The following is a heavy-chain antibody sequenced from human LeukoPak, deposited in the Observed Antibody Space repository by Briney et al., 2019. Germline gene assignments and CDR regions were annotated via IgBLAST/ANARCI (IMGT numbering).Heavy chain of an antibody. CDR3: ARVESGASYYYYGMDV. J-gene: IGHJ6*02. CDR2: IYPGDSDT. CDR1: GYSFTSYW. V-gene: IGHV5-51*01. D-gene: IGHD4/OR15-4a*01. Sequence: GESLKISCKGSGYSFTSYWTGWVRQMPGKGLEWMGIIYPGDSDTRYSPSFHGQVTISADKSISTAYLQWSSLKASDTAMYYCARVESGASYYYYGMDVWGQGTTVTVSS.